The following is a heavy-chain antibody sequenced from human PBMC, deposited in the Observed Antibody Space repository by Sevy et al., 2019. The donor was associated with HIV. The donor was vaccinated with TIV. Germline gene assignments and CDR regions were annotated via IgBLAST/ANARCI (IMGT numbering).Heavy chain of an antibody. Sequence: ASVKVSCKASGGTFSSYAISWVRQAPGQGLEWMGGIIPIFGTANYAQKFQGRVTITADESTRTAYMELSSLRSEDTAVYYCARGDPRGRYCSSTSCYHRDAFDIWGQGTMVTVSS. CDR1: GGTFSSYA. J-gene: IGHJ3*02. D-gene: IGHD2-2*01. CDR3: ARGDPRGRYCSSTSCYHRDAFDI. V-gene: IGHV1-69*13. CDR2: IIPIFGTA.